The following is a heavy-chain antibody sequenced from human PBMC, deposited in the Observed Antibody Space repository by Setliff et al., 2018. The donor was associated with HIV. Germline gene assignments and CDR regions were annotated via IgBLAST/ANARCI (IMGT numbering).Heavy chain of an antibody. CDR1: GYTFRNYA. V-gene: IGHV1-46*01. Sequence: ASVKVSCKASGYTFRNYAIHWVRQAPGQRLEWIGIINPNSGSTSYAQNFQGRVTMTRDTSTSTAYMQLNSLTSEDTAVYYCARGRWLQSFDYWGQGTLVTVSS. CDR2: INPNSGST. CDR3: ARGRWLQSFDY. D-gene: IGHD5-12*01. J-gene: IGHJ4*02.